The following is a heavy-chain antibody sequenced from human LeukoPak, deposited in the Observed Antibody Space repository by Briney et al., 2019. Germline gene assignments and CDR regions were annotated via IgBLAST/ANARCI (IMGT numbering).Heavy chain of an antibody. J-gene: IGHJ4*02. CDR2: ISGSGGST. Sequence: GGSLRLSCAASGFTFSTYVMSWVRQAPGKGLEWVSGISGSGGSTYYADSVKGRFTISTDISKNTLYVQMDSLTVEDTAVYYCAKGLGKATITPLGYCGQGTLVTVSS. CDR3: AKGLGKATITPLGY. V-gene: IGHV3-23*01. CDR1: GFTFSTYV. D-gene: IGHD5-24*01.